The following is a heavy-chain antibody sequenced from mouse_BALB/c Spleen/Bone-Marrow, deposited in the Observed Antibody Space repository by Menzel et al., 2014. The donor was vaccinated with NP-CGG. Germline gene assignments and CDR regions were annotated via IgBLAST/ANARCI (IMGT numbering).Heavy chain of an antibody. J-gene: IGHJ3*01. CDR3: ARGGDYDWFAY. V-gene: IGHV1S56*01. D-gene: IGHD2-4*01. Sequence: QAQLQQPGPELVKPGASVRISCKASGYTFTSYYIHWVKQRPGQGLEWIGWIYPGNVNTKYNEKFKGKATLTADKSSSTAYMQLSSLTSEDSAVYFCARGGDYDWFAYWGQGTLVTVSA. CDR1: GYTFTSYY. CDR2: IYPGNVNT.